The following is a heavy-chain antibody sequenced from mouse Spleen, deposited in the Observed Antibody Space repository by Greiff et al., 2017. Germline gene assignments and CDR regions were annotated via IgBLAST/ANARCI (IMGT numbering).Heavy chain of an antibody. D-gene: IGHD2-4*01. CDR1: DYTFTSYW. Sequence: QVQLQQPGAELVKPGASVKVSCKASDYTFTSYWMHWVKQRPGQGLEWIGRIHPSDSDTNYNQKFKGKATLTVDKSSSTAYMQLSSLTSEDSAVYYCANVYYDYSWFAYWGQGTLVTVSA. CDR2: IHPSDSDT. CDR3: ANVYYDYSWFAY. J-gene: IGHJ3*01. V-gene: IGHV1-74*01.